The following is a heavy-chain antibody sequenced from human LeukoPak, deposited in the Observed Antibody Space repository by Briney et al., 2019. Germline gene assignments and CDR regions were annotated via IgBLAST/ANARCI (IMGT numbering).Heavy chain of an antibody. D-gene: IGHD3-22*01. CDR1: GDSFSSNTAA. J-gene: IGHJ1*01. CDR2: TYYRFKWYN. CDR3: AREGNYYDSNFYYPQYFQH. V-gene: IGHV6-1*01. Sequence: SQTLSLTCAISGDSFSSNTAAWYWIRQSPSRGLEWLGSTYYRFKWYNDYAVSVKSRITLNPDTSKNQFSLHLNSVTPEDTAVYYCAREGNYYDSNFYYPQYFQHWGQGTLVTVSS.